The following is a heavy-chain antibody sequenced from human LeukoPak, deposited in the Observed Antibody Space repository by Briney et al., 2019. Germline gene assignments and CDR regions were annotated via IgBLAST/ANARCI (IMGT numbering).Heavy chain of an antibody. CDR3: ARDYKYAFDN. D-gene: IGHD5-24*01. CDR1: GFTFRVYS. CDR2: IGIDSGNT. J-gene: IGHJ4*02. Sequence: PGGPLRLSCAASGFTFRVYSMNWVRKAPGKGLEWISYIGIDSGNTNYADSVKGRFTISGDKAKNSLYLQMNSLRVEDTAVYYCARDYKYAFDNWGQGTLVTVSS. V-gene: IGHV3-48*01.